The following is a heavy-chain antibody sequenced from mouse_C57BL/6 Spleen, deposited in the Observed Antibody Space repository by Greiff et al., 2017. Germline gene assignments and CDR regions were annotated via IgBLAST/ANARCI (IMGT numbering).Heavy chain of an antibody. CDR2: IYPSDGST. Sequence: QVQLKESDAELVKPGASVKISCKASGYTFTDYSIHWMKQRPEQGLEWIGNIYPSDGSTKYNEKFKGKATLTADKSSSTAYMQLSSLTSEDSAVYFCGREDGYHYALDYWGQGTSITVSS. D-gene: IGHD2-3*01. CDR3: GREDGYHYALDY. V-gene: IGHV1-78*01. J-gene: IGHJ4*01. CDR1: GYTFTDYS.